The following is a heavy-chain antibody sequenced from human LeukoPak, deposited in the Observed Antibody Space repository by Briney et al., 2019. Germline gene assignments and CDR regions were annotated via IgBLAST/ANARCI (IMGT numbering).Heavy chain of an antibody. Sequence: PGGSLRLSCAAPGFTFTSYEMSWVRQAPGKGLEWVSYISSTGNTIYYADSVKGRFTISRDNAKNSLYLQMNSLRADDTAVYYCARGRQWLVPFDYWGQGTLVTVSS. CDR2: ISSTGNTI. V-gene: IGHV3-48*03. J-gene: IGHJ4*02. D-gene: IGHD6-19*01. CDR3: ARGRQWLVPFDY. CDR1: GFTFTSYE.